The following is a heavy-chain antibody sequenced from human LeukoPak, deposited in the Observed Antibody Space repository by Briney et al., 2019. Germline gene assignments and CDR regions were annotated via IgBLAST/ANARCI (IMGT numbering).Heavy chain of an antibody. Sequence: PSETLSLTCAVSGGSISSSKWWGWVRQPPGKGLEGVGEIYHSRSNNYNPPLKSRVTISVEKSKDQFSLKRSSVTAADTAVYYCAREGLWFDGSYCFDYWGQGTLVTVSS. CDR2: IYHSRSN. J-gene: IGHJ4*02. CDR3: AREGLWFDGSYCFDY. V-gene: IGHV4-4*02. D-gene: IGHD3-10*01. CDR1: GGSISSSKW.